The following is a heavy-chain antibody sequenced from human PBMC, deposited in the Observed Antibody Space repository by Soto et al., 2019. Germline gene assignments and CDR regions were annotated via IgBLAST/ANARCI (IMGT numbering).Heavy chain of an antibody. CDR3: VRDSEVPISHYVDY. CDR2: IRRRVNSSTT. J-gene: IGHJ4*02. Sequence: GQYLRLRNTGSAFMPSDEAMVGFRLVPGKGLEWVGRIRRRVNSSTTEYAVSVKGRFTISRDDSKNSLYLQMNSLKIDYTAVYYCVRDSEVPISHYVDYWCQGT. CDR1: AFMPSDEA. V-gene: IGHV3-72*01.